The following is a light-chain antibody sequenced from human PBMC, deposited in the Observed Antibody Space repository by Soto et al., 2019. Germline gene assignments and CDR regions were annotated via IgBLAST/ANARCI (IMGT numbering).Light chain of an antibody. V-gene: IGKV1-5*03. CDR3: QQYNSYPFA. J-gene: IGKJ3*01. Sequence: DIQMTQSPSTLSASVGDRVTITCRASQSISSGLAWYQQKPGKAPKLLIYKASSLESGVPSRFSGSGSVTEFTLTISSLQPDDFATYYCQQYNSYPFAFGPGTKVDIK. CDR2: KAS. CDR1: QSISSG.